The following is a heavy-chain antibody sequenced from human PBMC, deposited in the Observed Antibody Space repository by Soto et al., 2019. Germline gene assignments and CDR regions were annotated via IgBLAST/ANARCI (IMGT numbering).Heavy chain of an antibody. J-gene: IGHJ6*03. V-gene: IGHV4-61*01. CDR1: GGSISSGPSY. Sequence: PSETLSLTCTVSGGSISSGPSYWGWIRQPPGKGLEWIGYIYYSGSTNYNPSLKSRATISVDTSKNQFSLKLSSVTAADTAVYYCASLFRTSADYMDVWGKGTTVTVSS. CDR2: IYYSGST. CDR3: ASLFRTSADYMDV.